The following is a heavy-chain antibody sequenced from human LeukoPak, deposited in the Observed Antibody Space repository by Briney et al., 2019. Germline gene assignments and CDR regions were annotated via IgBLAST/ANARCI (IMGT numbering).Heavy chain of an antibody. D-gene: IGHD3-10*01. CDR2: ISGSGGST. V-gene: IGHV3-23*01. CDR3: AKDSGLEYYGSGSYSYYFDY. J-gene: IGHJ4*02. CDR1: GFTFSSYA. Sequence: QSGGSLRLSCAASGFTFSSYAMSWVRQAPGKGLEWVSAISGSGGSTYYADSVKGRFTISRDNSKNTLYLQMNSLRAEDTAVYYCAKDSGLEYYGSGSYSYYFDYWGQGTLVTVSS.